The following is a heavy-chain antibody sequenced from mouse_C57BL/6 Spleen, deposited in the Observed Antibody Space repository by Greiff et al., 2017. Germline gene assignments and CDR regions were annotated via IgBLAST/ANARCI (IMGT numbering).Heavy chain of an antibody. CDR1: GYAFSSYW. CDR3: ARGGDCYFDY. Sequence: QVQLKESGAELVMPGASVKISCKASGYAFSSYWMNWVKQRPGKGLEWIGQIYPGDGDTNYNGKFKGKATLTADKSSSTAYMQLSSLTSEDSAVYFCARGGDCYFDYWGQGTTLTVSS. J-gene: IGHJ2*01. D-gene: IGHD3-3*01. V-gene: IGHV1-80*01. CDR2: IYPGDGDT.